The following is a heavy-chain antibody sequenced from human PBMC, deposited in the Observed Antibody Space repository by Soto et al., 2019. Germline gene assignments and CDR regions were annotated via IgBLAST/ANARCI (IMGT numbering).Heavy chain of an antibody. CDR1: GITFDKYA. CDR2: ISLNSGDI. Sequence: HPGGSLRLSCVASGITFDKYAMHWVRQAPGKGLEWVSGISLNSGDIGYADSVKGRFTISRDNTRNSLYLQMNSLRAEDTALYYCATLAATTYWGQGTLVTVSS. D-gene: IGHD1-26*01. CDR3: ATLAATTY. J-gene: IGHJ4*01. V-gene: IGHV3-9*01.